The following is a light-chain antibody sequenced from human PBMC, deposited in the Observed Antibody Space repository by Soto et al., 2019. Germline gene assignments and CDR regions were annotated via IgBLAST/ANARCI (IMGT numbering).Light chain of an antibody. CDR3: QQYGSSPFT. CDR1: QAIYNY. CDR2: AAS. Sequence: DIQMTQSPSSLSASVGDRVTITCRASQAIYNYLAWYQQKPGKVPTLLISAASTLQSGVPSRFSGSGSGTDFTLTISSLQPEDVATYYCQQYGSSPFTFGQGTKLEIK. J-gene: IGKJ2*01. V-gene: IGKV1-27*01.